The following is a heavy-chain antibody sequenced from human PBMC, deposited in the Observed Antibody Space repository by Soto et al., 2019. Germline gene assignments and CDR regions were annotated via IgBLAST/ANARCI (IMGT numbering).Heavy chain of an antibody. J-gene: IGHJ6*02. CDR1: GGSISSYY. Sequence: SETLSLTCTVSGGSISSYYWSWIRQPPGKGLEWIGYIYYSGSTNYNPSLKSRVTISVDTSKNQFSLKLSSVTAADTAVYYCARGGGARGGYYYYYCMDVWGQGTTVTVSS. CDR2: IYYSGST. V-gene: IGHV4-59*01. D-gene: IGHD3-10*01. CDR3: ARGGGARGGYYYYYCMDV.